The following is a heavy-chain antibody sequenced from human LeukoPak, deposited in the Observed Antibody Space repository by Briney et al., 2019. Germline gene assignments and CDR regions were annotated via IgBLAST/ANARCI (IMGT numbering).Heavy chain of an antibody. CDR2: LYSDGNT. Sequence: GGSLRLSCAASGFTVITNDMTWVRQAPGKGLEWVSVLYSDGNTKYADSVQGRFTISRDNSKNTLYLEMNSLSPDDTAVYYCARGVEPLAVNTLAYWGQGTLVTVSS. J-gene: IGHJ4*02. D-gene: IGHD1-14*01. CDR3: ARGVEPLAVNTLAY. CDR1: GFTVITND. V-gene: IGHV3-53*01.